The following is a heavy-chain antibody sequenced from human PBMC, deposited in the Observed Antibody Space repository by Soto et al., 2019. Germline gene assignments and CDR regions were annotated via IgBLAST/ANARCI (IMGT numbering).Heavy chain of an antibody. J-gene: IGHJ6*02. CDR1: GGSFSGYY. V-gene: IGHV4-34*01. CDR3: ARGPSTIFVVVDHYYYYGMDV. D-gene: IGHD3-3*01. Sequence: PSETLSLTCAVYGGSFSGYYWSWIRQPPGKGLEWIGEINHSGSTNYNPSLKSRVTISVDTSKNQFSLKLSSVTAADTAVYYCARGPSTIFVVVDHYYYYGMDVRGQGPMVPVSS. CDR2: INHSGST.